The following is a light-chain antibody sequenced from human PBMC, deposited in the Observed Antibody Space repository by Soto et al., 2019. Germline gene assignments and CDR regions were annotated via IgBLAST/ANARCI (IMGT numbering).Light chain of an antibody. CDR2: DVS. J-gene: IGLJ1*01. CDR3: SSYTISNTYV. CDR1: RSDIGDYNH. Sequence: QSALTQPASVSGPPGQSIAISCTGTRSDIGDYNHVSWYQQHAGKAPKLLIYDVSDRPSGVSNRFSGTKSGNTASLTISGLQAEDEVDYYCSSYTISNTYVFGTGTKLTVL. V-gene: IGLV2-14*01.